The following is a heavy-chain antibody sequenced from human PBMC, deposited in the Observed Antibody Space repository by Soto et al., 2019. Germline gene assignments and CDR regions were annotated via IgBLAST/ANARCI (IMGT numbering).Heavy chain of an antibody. CDR3: ARDRGGAAAGLADY. Sequence: EVQLVESGGGLVKPGGSLRLSCAASGFTFSSYSMNWVRQAPGKGLEWVSSISSSSSYIYYADTVKGRFTISRDNAKNSLYLQMNSLRAEDTAVYYCARDRGGAAAGLADYWGQGTLVTVSS. J-gene: IGHJ4*02. CDR2: ISSSSSYI. V-gene: IGHV3-21*01. D-gene: IGHD6-13*01. CDR1: GFTFSSYS.